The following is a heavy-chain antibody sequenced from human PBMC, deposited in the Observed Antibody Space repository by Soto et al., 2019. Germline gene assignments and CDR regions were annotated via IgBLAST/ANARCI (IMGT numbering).Heavy chain of an antibody. J-gene: IGHJ2*01. CDR2: IYPGDSDT. D-gene: IGHD6-6*01. V-gene: IGHV5-51*01. CDR1: GYSFTSYW. CDR3: ARQAGIAARNWYFDL. Sequence: GESLKISCKGSGYSFTSYWIGWVRQMPGKGLEWMGIIYPGDSDTRYSPSFQGQVTISADKSISTAYLQWSSLKASDTARYYCARQAGIAARNWYFDLWGRGTLVTVSS.